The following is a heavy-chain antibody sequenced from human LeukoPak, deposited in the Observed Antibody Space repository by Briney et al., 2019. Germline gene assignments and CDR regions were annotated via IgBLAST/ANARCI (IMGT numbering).Heavy chain of an antibody. J-gene: IGHJ5*02. CDR2: INWNSDSI. CDR1: GFTFDDYA. CDR3: AKDPVEYSSSSGLNWFDP. Sequence: PGGSLRLSCAVSGFTFDDYAMHWVRQVPGKGLEWVSGINWNSDSIGYADSVKGRFTTSRDNAKNSLYLQMDSLRAEDTAVYYCAKDPVEYSSSSGLNWFDPWGQGTLVTVSS. V-gene: IGHV3-9*01. D-gene: IGHD6-6*01.